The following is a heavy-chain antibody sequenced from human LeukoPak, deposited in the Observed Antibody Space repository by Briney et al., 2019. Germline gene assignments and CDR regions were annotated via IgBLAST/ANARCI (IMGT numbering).Heavy chain of an antibody. CDR2: IDSDGSNT. CDR1: GFTFSSYW. J-gene: IGHJ4*02. Sequence: GGSLRLSCAASGFTFSSYWMHWVRQAPGKGLVWVSRIDSDGSNTNYADSVKGRFTVSRDNAKNTLYLQMNSLRAEDTAVYYCARDDYGDYYFDHWGQGTLVTVSS. CDR3: ARDDYGDYYFDH. D-gene: IGHD4-17*01. V-gene: IGHV3-74*01.